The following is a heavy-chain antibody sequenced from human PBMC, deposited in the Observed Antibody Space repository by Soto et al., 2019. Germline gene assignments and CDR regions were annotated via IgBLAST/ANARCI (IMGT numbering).Heavy chain of an antibody. Sequence: PGGSLRLSCTASGFTFSNYAMSWVRQAPGKGLEWVSAITRTDSTYYADSVKGRFTISRDNSGNTLYLQMNSLGAEDAALYYCAKALVGEVGATDCWGQGTLVTVSS. D-gene: IGHD1-26*01. CDR2: ITRTDST. J-gene: IGHJ4*02. CDR3: AKALVGEVGATDC. V-gene: IGHV3-23*01. CDR1: GFTFSNYA.